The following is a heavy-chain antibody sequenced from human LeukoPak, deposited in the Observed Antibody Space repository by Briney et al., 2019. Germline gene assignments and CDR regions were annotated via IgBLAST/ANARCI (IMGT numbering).Heavy chain of an antibody. J-gene: IGHJ6*03. CDR1: GYTFTSYG. Sequence: ASVKVSCKASGYTFTSYGISWVRQAPGQGLEWMGWIRAYNGNTNYAQKLQGRVTMTTDTSTSTAYMELRSLRSDDTAVYYCARDLAMTTQYYYYYMDVWGKGTTVTVSS. CDR2: IRAYNGNT. D-gene: IGHD4-11*01. CDR3: ARDLAMTTQYYYYYMDV. V-gene: IGHV1-18*01.